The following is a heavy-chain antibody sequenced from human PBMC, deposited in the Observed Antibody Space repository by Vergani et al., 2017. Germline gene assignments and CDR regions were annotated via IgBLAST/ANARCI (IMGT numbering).Heavy chain of an antibody. D-gene: IGHD6-19*01. V-gene: IGHV4-59*11. CDR3: ASDTHSGQRADR. CDR1: FDSIRNLY. Sequence: QVQLQESGPGLVQSSETLSLTCSVSFDSIRNLYCNWIRQPPGKGLEWIGSIHYSENTNYNPSLKTRVTISVDTSKNQFSLTLTSVTAADTAVCYCASDTHSGQRADRWGQGILVTVTS. J-gene: IGHJ5*02. CDR2: IHYSENT.